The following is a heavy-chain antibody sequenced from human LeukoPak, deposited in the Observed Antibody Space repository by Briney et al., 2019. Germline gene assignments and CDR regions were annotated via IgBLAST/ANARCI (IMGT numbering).Heavy chain of an antibody. D-gene: IGHD1-26*01. CDR3: ARGKVGYYYYGMDV. CDR1: GFTVSSNY. Sequence: PGGSLRLSCAASGFTVSSNYMSWVRQAPGKGLEWVSVIYSGGSTYYADSVKGRFTISRDNSKNTLCLQMNSLRAEDTAVYYCARGKVGYYYYGMDVWGQGTTVTVSS. CDR2: IYSGGST. J-gene: IGHJ6*02. V-gene: IGHV3-53*01.